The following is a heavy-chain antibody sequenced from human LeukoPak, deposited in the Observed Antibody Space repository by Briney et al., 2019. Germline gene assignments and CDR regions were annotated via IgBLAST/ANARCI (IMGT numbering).Heavy chain of an antibody. CDR1: GFTFSSYG. D-gene: IGHD5-12*01. Sequence: GGSLSLSCAASGFTFSSYGMHWVRQAPGRGLEWVAVIWYDGSNKYYADSVKGRFTISRDNSKNTLYLQMNSLRAEDTAVYYCARTAYVDIVATIDLYGMDVWGQGTTVTVSS. V-gene: IGHV3-33*01. J-gene: IGHJ6*02. CDR2: IWYDGSNK. CDR3: ARTAYVDIVATIDLYGMDV.